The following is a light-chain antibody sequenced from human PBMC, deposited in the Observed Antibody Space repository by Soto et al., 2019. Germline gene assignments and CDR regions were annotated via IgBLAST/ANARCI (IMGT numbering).Light chain of an antibody. CDR3: QQSSTAPCT. CDR1: QNINTY. V-gene: IGKV1-39*01. J-gene: IGKJ3*01. Sequence: DIQMTQSPSSLSASVGDRVTITCRASQNINTYLNWYQQKPGKAPKLLIFAASSLQSGVPSRFSGSGSRTDFTLTISSLQPGDFATYYCQQSSTAPCTFGPGTKVDIK. CDR2: AAS.